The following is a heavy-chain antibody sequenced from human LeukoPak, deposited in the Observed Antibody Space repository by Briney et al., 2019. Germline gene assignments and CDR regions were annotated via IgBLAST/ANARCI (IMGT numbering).Heavy chain of an antibody. V-gene: IGHV1-69*06. CDR2: IIPIFGTA. J-gene: IGHJ4*02. D-gene: IGHD4-17*01. Sequence: SVKVSCKASGGTFSSYAISWVRQAPGQGLEWMGGIIPIFGTANYAQKFQGRVTITADKSTSTAYMELSSLRSEDTAVYYCARALPTRMAPFDYWGQGTLVTVSS. CDR3: ARALPTRMAPFDY. CDR1: GGTFSSYA.